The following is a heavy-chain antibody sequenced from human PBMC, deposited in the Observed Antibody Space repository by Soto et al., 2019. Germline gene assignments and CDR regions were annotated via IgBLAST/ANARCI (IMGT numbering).Heavy chain of an antibody. J-gene: IGHJ6*02. Sequence: PSETLSLTCAVYGGSFSGYYWSWIRQPPGKGLEWIGEINHSGSTNYNPSLKSRVTISVDTSKNQFSLKLSSVTAADTAVYYCARHRRDGYTNLYYYYGMDVWGQGTTVTV. CDR2: INHSGST. CDR1: GGSFSGYY. CDR3: ARHRRDGYTNLYYYYGMDV. D-gene: IGHD5-12*01. V-gene: IGHV4-34*01.